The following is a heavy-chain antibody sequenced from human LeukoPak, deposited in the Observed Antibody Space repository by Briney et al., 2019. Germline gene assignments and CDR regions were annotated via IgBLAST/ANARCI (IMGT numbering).Heavy chain of an antibody. D-gene: IGHD1-26*01. CDR2: IYPGESDI. V-gene: IGHV5-51*01. CDR1: GYRLTNSW. CDR3: GRAIVGARFDY. Sequence: KDGESLKISCKASGYRLTNSWIGWVRQMPGKGLEWRGLIYPGESDIRYSPSFQGHVIISADKSISTAYLQWSSLKASDTATYFCGRAIVGARFDYWGQGTLVTVSS. J-gene: IGHJ4*02.